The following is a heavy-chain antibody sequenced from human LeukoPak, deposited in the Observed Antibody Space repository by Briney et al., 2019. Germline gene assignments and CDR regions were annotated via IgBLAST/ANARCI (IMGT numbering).Heavy chain of an antibody. V-gene: IGHV4-4*07. J-gene: IGHJ4*03. CDR1: GSSVSNHW. CDR3: VRTMTREWGGWYDNDY. D-gene: IGHD6-19*01. CDR2: ISSRGYT. Sequence: PSETLSLTCTVSGSSVSNHWWIWIRQPAGKGLEWIGRISSRGYTNYDPSLKSRVAMSVDTSKNQFSLKLNSVTAADTAVYYCVRTMTREWGGWYDNDYWGRGTLVTVSS.